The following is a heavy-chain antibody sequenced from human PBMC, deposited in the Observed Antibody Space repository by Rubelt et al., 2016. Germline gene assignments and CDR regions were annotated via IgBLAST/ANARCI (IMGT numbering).Heavy chain of an antibody. D-gene: IGHD2-15*01. CDR3: AREWGYCSGGSCYGDNWFDP. CDR2: IIPILGIA. V-gene: IGHV1-69*04. CDR1: GGTFSSYA. J-gene: IGHJ5*02. Sequence: GAEVKKPGSSVKVSCKASGGTFSSYAISWVRQAPGQGLEWMGRIIPILGIANYAQKFQGRVTITADKSTSTAYMELSSLRSEDTAVYYCAREWGYCSGGSCYGDNWFDPWGQGTLVTVSS.